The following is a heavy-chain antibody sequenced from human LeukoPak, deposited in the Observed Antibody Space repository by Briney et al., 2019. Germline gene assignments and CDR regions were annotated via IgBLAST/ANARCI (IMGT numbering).Heavy chain of an antibody. D-gene: IGHD2-2*01. CDR1: GGTFSSYA. Sequence: ASVKVSCKASGGTFSSYAISWVRQAPGQGLEWMGWISAYNGNTNYAQKLQGRVTMTTDTSTSTAYMELRSLRSDDTAVYYCARDWPAARPDAFDIWGQGTMVTVSS. CDR2: ISAYNGNT. J-gene: IGHJ3*02. V-gene: IGHV1-18*01. CDR3: ARDWPAARPDAFDI.